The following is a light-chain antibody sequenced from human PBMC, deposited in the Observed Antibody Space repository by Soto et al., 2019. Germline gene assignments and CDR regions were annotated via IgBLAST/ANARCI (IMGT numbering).Light chain of an antibody. CDR3: QQPNSYQLT. J-gene: IGKJ4*01. CDR2: AAS. CDR1: QGISNY. V-gene: IGKV1-9*01. Sequence: DIQLTQSPSFLSASVGYRVTITCRASQGISNYLAWYQRKPGKAPKLLIYAASTLQSGVPSRFSGSGSGTAFTVNNSSLQPVDFATYFCQQPNSYQLTFGGGTKVEIK.